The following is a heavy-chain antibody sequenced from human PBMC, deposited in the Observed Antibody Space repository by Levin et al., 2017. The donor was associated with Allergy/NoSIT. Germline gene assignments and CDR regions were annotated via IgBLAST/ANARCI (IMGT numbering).Heavy chain of an antibody. J-gene: IGHJ4*02. Sequence: GESLKISCAASGFTFSSYWMSWVRQAPGKGLEWVANIKQDGSEKYYVDSVKGRFTISRDNAKNSLYLQMNSLRAEDTAVYYCAREGRYSGSYYILDYWGQGTLVTVSS. CDR2: IKQDGSEK. V-gene: IGHV3-7*01. D-gene: IGHD1-26*01. CDR1: GFTFSSYW. CDR3: AREGRYSGSYYILDY.